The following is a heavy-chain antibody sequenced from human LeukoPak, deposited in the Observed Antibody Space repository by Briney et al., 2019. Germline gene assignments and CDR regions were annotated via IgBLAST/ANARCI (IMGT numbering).Heavy chain of an antibody. CDR2: ISAYNGNT. V-gene: IGHV1-18*01. CDR3: ARDGAPYCSSTSCLNWSDP. J-gene: IGHJ5*02. CDR1: GYTFTSYG. D-gene: IGHD2-2*01. Sequence: ASVKVSCKASGYTFTSYGISWVRQAPGQGLEWMGWISAYNGNTNYAQKLQGRVTMTTDTSTSTAYMELRSLRSDDTAVYYCARDGAPYCSSTSCLNWSDPWGQGTLVTASS.